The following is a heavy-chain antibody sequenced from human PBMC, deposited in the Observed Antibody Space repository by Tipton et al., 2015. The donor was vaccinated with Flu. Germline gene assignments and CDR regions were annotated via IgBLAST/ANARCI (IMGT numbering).Heavy chain of an antibody. V-gene: IGHV4-31*11. D-gene: IGHD2/OR15-2a*01. Sequence: TLSLTCAVSGDSISSGGAYWSWIRQRPGKGLEWIGCIYYRGTTYYNPSLKSRVTTSVDTSKNQFSLKLTSVTAADTAIYYCARASGRYYDSTSRPRDTFDIWGQGTTVTVS. CDR3: ARASGRYYDSTSRPRDTFDI. CDR1: GDSISSGGAY. CDR2: IYYRGTT. J-gene: IGHJ3*02.